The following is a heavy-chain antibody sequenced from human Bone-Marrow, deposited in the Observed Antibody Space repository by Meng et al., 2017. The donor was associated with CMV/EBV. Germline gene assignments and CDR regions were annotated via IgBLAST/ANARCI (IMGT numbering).Heavy chain of an antibody. CDR1: GYTFTSYD. CDR3: ARDDPLDHRSDY. Sequence: ASVKVSCKASGYTFTSYDINWVRQATGQGLEWMGWMNPNSGNTGYAQKFQGRVTMTRNTSISTAYMELSSLRSEDTAVYYCARDDPLDHRSDYWGQGTRVTVYS. CDR2: MNPNSGNT. J-gene: IGHJ4*02. V-gene: IGHV1-8*01.